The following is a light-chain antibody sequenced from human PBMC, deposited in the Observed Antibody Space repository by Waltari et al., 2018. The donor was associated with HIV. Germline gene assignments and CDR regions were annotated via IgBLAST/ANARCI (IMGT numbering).Light chain of an antibody. CDR2: GNS. CDR1: SSNIGAGYD. CDR3: QSYDSSLSGGDVV. Sequence: QSVLTQPPSVSGAPGQRVTISSIGSSSNIGAGYDVPWYQHLPGTAPKLLIYGNSNRPSGVPDRFSGSKSGTSASLAITGLQAEDEADYYCQSYDSSLSGGDVVFGGGTKLTVL. V-gene: IGLV1-40*01. J-gene: IGLJ2*01.